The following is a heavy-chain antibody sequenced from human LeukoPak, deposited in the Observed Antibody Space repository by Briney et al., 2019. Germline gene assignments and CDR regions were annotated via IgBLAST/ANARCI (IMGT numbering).Heavy chain of an antibody. CDR1: GDSISSSNYY. CDR2: FYYSGSN. J-gene: IGHJ3*02. Sequence: SETLSLTCTVSGDSISSSNYYWGWIRQPPGKVLERSGSFYYSGSNYYNPSLKSRVTISVVTYKNEFSLKLSSVTAADSAVYYWARQFPTATEGFDIWGQGTMVTVSS. CDR3: ARQFPTATEGFDI. V-gene: IGHV4-39*01. D-gene: IGHD2-15*01.